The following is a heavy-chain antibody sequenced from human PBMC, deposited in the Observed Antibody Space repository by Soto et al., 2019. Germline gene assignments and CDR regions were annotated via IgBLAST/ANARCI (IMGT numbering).Heavy chain of an antibody. Sequence: PGGSLRLSCAASGFTFSSYSMDGVRQAPGKGLEWVSSISSSSSYIYYADSVKGRFTISRDNAKNSLYLQMNSLRAEDTAVYYCARGEDGEYYYYYYYMDVWGKGTTVTVSS. CDR1: GFTFSSYS. V-gene: IGHV3-21*01. CDR3: ARGEDGEYYYYYYYMDV. J-gene: IGHJ6*03. CDR2: ISSSSSYI. D-gene: IGHD7-27*01.